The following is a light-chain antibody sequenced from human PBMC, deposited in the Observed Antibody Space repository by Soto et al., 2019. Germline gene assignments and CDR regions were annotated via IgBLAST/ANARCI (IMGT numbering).Light chain of an antibody. V-gene: IGKV3-15*01. CDR1: DSFIRY. CDR2: AAS. Sequence: DIVLTQSPATLSLSPGDRANLSCRAIDSFIRYLACYHQRPGQAPRLLIFAASTRATGIPATISGSGSGTEFTLTISSLQSGDFAVYYCQQYKQWPRTFGQGTKVDIK. CDR3: QQYKQWPRT. J-gene: IGKJ1*01.